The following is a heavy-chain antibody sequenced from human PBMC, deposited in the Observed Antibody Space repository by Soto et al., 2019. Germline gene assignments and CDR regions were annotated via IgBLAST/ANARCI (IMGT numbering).Heavy chain of an antibody. V-gene: IGHV4-39*01. D-gene: IGHD3-3*01. J-gene: IGHJ3*02. CDR3: ARQPSPVGFWSGYQVDAFDI. Sequence: SETLSLTCAVSGGSVSSNSYYWGWIRQPPGKGLEWIGSISYTGGTYYNPSLKSRVTLSLDTSNNNFSLRLTFVTAADTAVYYCARQPSPVGFWSGYQVDAFDIWGQGTMVTVSS. CDR2: ISYTGGT. CDR1: GGSVSSNSYY.